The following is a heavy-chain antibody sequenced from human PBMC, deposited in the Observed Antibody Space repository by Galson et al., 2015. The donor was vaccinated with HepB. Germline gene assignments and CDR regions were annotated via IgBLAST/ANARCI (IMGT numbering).Heavy chain of an antibody. Sequence: SLRLSCAASGFTFSDYYMSWIRQAPGKGLEWVSYISSSSSYTNYADSVKGRFTISRDNAKNSLYLQMNSLRAEDTAVYYCARGPSTSSVPYYYGMDVWGQGTTVTVSS. D-gene: IGHD2-2*01. CDR3: ARGPSTSSVPYYYGMDV. V-gene: IGHV3-11*05. CDR2: ISSSSSYT. CDR1: GFTFSDYY. J-gene: IGHJ6*02.